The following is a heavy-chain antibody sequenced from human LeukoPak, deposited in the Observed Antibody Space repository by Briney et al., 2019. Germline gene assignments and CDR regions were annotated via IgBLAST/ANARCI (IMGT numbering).Heavy chain of an antibody. CDR2: ISAYNGNT. CDR3: ARWGIVVVPAAMLTEYYYYGMDV. Sequence: ASVRVSCKASGCTFTSSGISWVRQAPGQGLEWMGWISAYNGNTNYAQKLQGRVTMTTDTSTSTAYMELRSLRSDDTAVYYCARWGIVVVPAAMLTEYYYYGMDVWGQGTTVTVSS. V-gene: IGHV1-18*01. J-gene: IGHJ6*02. CDR1: GCTFTSSG. D-gene: IGHD2-2*01.